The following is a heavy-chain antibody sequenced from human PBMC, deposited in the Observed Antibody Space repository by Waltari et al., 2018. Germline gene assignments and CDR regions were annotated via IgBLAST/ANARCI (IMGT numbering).Heavy chain of an antibody. CDR1: GGSISSSSYY. CDR3: ASLDSSGYLDY. V-gene: IGHV4-39*01. D-gene: IGHD3-22*01. J-gene: IGHJ4*02. Sequence: QLQLQESGPGLVKPSETLSLPCTVSGGSISSSSYYWGWIRQPPGKGLEWIGSIYYSGSTYYNPSLKSRVTISVDTSKNQFSLKLSSVTAADTAVYYCASLDSSGYLDYWGQGTLVTVSS. CDR2: IYYSGST.